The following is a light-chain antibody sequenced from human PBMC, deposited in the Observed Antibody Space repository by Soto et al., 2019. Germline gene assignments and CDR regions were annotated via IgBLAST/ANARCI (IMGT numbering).Light chain of an antibody. CDR3: QQFALSPWT. CDR1: QSVSSGY. V-gene: IGKV3-20*01. J-gene: IGKJ1*01. Sequence: EIVLTQSPGTLSLSPGERATLSCRASQSVSSGYLAWYQQKPGQAPRLLIYGTSNRATGIPDRFSGSGSGAEFTLTVSRLEPEDFAVYYCQQFALSPWTFGQGTKVEIK. CDR2: GTS.